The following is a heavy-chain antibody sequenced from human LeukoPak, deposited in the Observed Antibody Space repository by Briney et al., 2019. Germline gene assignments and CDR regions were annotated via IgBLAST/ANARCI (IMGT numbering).Heavy chain of an antibody. CDR1: VGTFSSYA. CDR3: ARSEGTIASGFYYYMDV. CDR2: IIPIFGTA. V-gene: IGHV1-69*05. D-gene: IGHD6-25*01. J-gene: IGHJ6*03. Sequence: ASVKVSCKASVGTFSSYAISWVRQAPGQGLEWMGVIIPIFGTANYAQKFQGRVTITTDESTSTAYMELSSLRSEDTAVYYCARSEGTIASGFYYYMDVWGKGTTVTVSS.